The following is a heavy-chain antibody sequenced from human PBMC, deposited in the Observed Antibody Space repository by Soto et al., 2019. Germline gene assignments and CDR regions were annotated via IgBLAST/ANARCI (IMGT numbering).Heavy chain of an antibody. J-gene: IGHJ4*02. Sequence: EVQLLESGGGLVQPGGSLRLSCAASGFTFSAYAMSWVRQAPGKGLEWVSVISGSGGNTYYADSVKGRFTISRDNSKNTLYLQMNSLRAEDTAVYYCAKAGDDSGYYHRPYYFDYWGQGTLVTVSS. CDR2: ISGSGGNT. V-gene: IGHV3-23*01. D-gene: IGHD3-22*01. CDR3: AKAGDDSGYYHRPYYFDY. CDR1: GFTFSAYA.